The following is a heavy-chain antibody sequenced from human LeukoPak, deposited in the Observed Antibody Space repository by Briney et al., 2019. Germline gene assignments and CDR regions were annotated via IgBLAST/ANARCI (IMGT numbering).Heavy chain of an antibody. CDR3: TRDRGYGWYVSDH. V-gene: IGHV1-2*02. CDR2: INPNSGST. J-gene: IGHJ4*02. CDR1: GYTFIGHF. D-gene: IGHD6-19*01. Sequence: AASVTVSCKASGYTFIGHFIHWVRQAPGQGLEWMGWINPNSGSTNYAQKFKGRVTMTRDTSISTTYMELNSLRSDDTALYYCTRDRGYGWYVSDHWGQGTLVTVSS.